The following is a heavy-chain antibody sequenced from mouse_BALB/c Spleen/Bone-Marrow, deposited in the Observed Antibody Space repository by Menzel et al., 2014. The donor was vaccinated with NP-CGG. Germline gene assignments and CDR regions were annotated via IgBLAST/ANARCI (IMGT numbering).Heavy chain of an antibody. J-gene: IGHJ1*01. V-gene: IGHV1S137*01. Sequence: QVQLQQSGAELVRLGVSVKISCKGSGYTFTDYAMYWVKQSHAKSLEWIGIISTYYGDASYNQKFKGKATMTVDKSSSTAYMELARLTSEDSAIYYCAREAGPWYFDVWGAGTTVTVSS. CDR3: AREAGPWYFDV. CDR2: ISTYYGDA. CDR1: GYTFTDYA.